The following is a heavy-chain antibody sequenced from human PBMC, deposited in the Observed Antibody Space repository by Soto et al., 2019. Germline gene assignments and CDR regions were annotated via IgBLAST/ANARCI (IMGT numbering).Heavy chain of an antibody. CDR3: ARLQYYDFWGGYRDYYYGMDV. J-gene: IGHJ6*02. CDR2: ISDSGSNT. Sequence: GGSLRLSCAAFGFKISSSSMNWVRQAPGRGLEWVAYISDSGSNTLYADSVKGRFTVSRDTAKNSLYLQMSGLRDEDRAVYYCARLQYYDFWGGYRDYYYGMDVWGQGTTVTVSS. V-gene: IGHV3-48*02. D-gene: IGHD3-3*01. CDR1: GFKISSSS.